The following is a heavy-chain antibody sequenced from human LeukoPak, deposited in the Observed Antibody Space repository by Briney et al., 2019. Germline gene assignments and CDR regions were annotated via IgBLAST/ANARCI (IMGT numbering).Heavy chain of an antibody. CDR2: IASSGST. CDR1: RDSISSGDYC. J-gene: IGHJ5*02. D-gene: IGHD2-15*01. CDR3: ARVGLYCSGGSCWGGSWFDP. V-gene: IGHV4-61*02. Sequence: SETLSLTCTVSRDSISSGDYCWSWIRQPAGKGLEWIGRIASSGSTNYNPSLKSRVTISVDTSKNQFSLKLSSVTAADTAVYYCARVGLYCSGGSCWGGSWFDPWGQGTLVTVSS.